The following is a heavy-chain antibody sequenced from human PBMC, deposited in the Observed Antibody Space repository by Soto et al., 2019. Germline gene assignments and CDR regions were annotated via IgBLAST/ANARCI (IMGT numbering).Heavy chain of an antibody. CDR2: IYYSGSS. V-gene: IGHV4-59*01. D-gene: IGHD1-26*01. Sequence: SETLSLTCTVSGGSISSYYWSWIRQPPGKGLERIGYIYYSGSSNYNPSLKSRGTISVDTSKNQFSLKLSSVTAADPSVYCCARARRSRFDYWRQGTLVAVSS. CDR3: ARARRSRFDY. J-gene: IGHJ4*02. CDR1: GGSISSYY.